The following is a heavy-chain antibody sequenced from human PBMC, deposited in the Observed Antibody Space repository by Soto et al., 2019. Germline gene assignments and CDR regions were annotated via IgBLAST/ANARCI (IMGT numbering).Heavy chain of an antibody. V-gene: IGHV1-69*13. CDR3: AREMPSTAAAYFYYGLNV. D-gene: IGHD6-13*01. Sequence: SVKVSCKASGGAFNNYAIYWVRQAPGPGLEWLGTIVPVFPSVYYAPRFQGRLTIPADGSTDTVYMMLTSLKSEDTAVYDCAREMPSTAAAYFYYGLNVWGQGTSVTVSS. CDR2: IVPVFPSV. J-gene: IGHJ6*02. CDR1: GGAFNNYA.